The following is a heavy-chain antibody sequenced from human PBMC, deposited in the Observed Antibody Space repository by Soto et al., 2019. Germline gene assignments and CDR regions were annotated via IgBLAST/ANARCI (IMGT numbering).Heavy chain of an antibody. D-gene: IGHD6-13*01. Sequence: EVPLLESGGGLVQPGGSLRLSCAASGFTFSSYAMSWVRQAPGKGLEWVSAISGSGGSTYYADSVKGRFTISRDNSKNTRYLQMSSLRAEDTAVYYCAKENGYSSSWFEFDYWGQGTLVTVSS. V-gene: IGHV3-23*01. CDR3: AKENGYSSSWFEFDY. CDR2: ISGSGGST. J-gene: IGHJ4*02. CDR1: GFTFSSYA.